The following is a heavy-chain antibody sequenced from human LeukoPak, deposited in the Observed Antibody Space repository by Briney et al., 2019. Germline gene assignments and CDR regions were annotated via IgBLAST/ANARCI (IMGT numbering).Heavy chain of an antibody. D-gene: IGHD3-10*01. V-gene: IGHV3-15*01. Sequence: GGSLRLSCAASGFSISNDWMSWVRQAPGKGLEWVARVKSRSTGETTDYAAPVKGRFTISRDDSKNTLYLQMNSLKTEDTAVYYCTLIQGWGSGSYYRDFWGQGTLVTVSS. J-gene: IGHJ4*02. CDR3: TLIQGWGSGSYYRDF. CDR1: GFSISNDW. CDR2: VKSRSTGETT.